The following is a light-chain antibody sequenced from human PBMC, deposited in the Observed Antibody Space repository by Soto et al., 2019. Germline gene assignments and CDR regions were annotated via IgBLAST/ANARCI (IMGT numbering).Light chain of an antibody. Sequence: DIQMTQSPSTLSGSVGARXTXXXXASQTISSWLAWYQXKQGKXXKXXIYKASTLKSGVPSRFSGSGSGTELTLTISSLQPDDFETYYCQHYNSYSEAFGQGTKVDIK. CDR3: QHYNSYSEA. V-gene: IGKV1-5*03. CDR1: QTISSW. J-gene: IGKJ1*01. CDR2: KAS.